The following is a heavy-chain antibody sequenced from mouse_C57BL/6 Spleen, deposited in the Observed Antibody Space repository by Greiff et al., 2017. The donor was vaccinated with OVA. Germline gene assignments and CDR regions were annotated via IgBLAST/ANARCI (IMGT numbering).Heavy chain of an antibody. CDR2: ISDGGSYT. J-gene: IGHJ2*01. V-gene: IGHV5-4*01. CDR3: ARGITTVVRYFDY. CDR1: GFTFSSYA. Sequence: EVQRVESGGGLVKPGGSLKLSCAASGFTFSSYAMSWVRQTPEKRLEWVATISDGGSYTYYPDNVKGRFTISRDNAKNNLYLQMSHLKSEDTAMYYCARGITTVVRYFDYWGQGTTLTVSS. D-gene: IGHD1-1*01.